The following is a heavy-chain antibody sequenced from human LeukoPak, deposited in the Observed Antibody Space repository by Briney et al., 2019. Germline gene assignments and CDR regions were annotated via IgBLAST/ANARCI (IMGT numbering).Heavy chain of an antibody. V-gene: IGHV1-46*01. CDR3: ARAGDDVVAVPPPVGGSPYNWFDP. J-gene: IGHJ5*02. Sequence: ASVKVSCKASGYTFTSYYMHWVRQAPGQGLEWMGIINPSGGSTSYAQKFQGRVTMTRDTSTSTVYMELSSLRSEDTSLYYCARAGDDVVAVPPPVGGSPYNWFDPWGQGTLVTVSS. D-gene: IGHD2-2*01. CDR1: GYTFTSYY. CDR2: INPSGGST.